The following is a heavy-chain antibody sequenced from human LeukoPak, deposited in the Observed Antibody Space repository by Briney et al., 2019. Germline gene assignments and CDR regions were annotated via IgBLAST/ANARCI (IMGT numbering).Heavy chain of an antibody. CDR2: ISHDGNSK. CDR1: GFTLSTYG. V-gene: IGHV3-30*03. J-gene: IGHJ5*02. Sequence: GGSLRLSCAASGFTLSTYGMHWVRQAPGKGLEWVAMISHDGNSKQYADFAKGRFTISRDNSKNTLYLQMNSLTTEDTAVYHXXXXXXXXXXXXXXDPWGQGALVTVSS. CDR3: XXXXXXXXXXXXXDP.